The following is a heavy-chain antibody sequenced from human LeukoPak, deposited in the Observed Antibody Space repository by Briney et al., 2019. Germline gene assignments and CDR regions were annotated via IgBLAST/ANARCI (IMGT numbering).Heavy chain of an antibody. CDR1: GYTLTELS. Sequence: GASVKVSCKVSGYTLTELSTHWVRQAPGKGLEWMGGFDPEDGETICAQKFQGRVTMTRDTSISTAYMELSRLRSDDTAVFYCARGRYYDYVWGSDFDYWGQGTLVTVSS. CDR2: FDPEDGET. CDR3: ARGRYYDYVWGSDFDY. J-gene: IGHJ4*02. V-gene: IGHV1-24*01. D-gene: IGHD3-16*01.